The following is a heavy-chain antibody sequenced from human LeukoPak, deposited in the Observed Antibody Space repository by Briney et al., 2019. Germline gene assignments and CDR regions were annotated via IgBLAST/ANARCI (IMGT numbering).Heavy chain of an antibody. D-gene: IGHD3-10*01. Sequence: PGGSLRLSCAASGFTFNSDAMSWVRQAPGKGLEWVSAISGSGGSTYYADSVKGRFSISRDNSKNTLFLQMNSLRAEDTAVYFCAKDPEGNAFDIWGQGTMVTVSS. V-gene: IGHV3-23*01. CDR3: AKDPEGNAFDI. CDR1: GFTFNSDA. CDR2: ISGSGGST. J-gene: IGHJ3*02.